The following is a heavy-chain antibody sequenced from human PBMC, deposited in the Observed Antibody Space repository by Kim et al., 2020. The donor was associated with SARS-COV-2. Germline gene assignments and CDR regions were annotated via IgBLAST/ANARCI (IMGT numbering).Heavy chain of an antibody. J-gene: IGHJ1*01. D-gene: IGHD2-15*01. V-gene: IGHV3-23*01. CDR1: GFTFSNDA. CDR3: AMGVSAGHYYGLHH. CDR2: ISASGGST. Sequence: GGSLRLSCEASGFTFSNDAMSWVRQAPGKALKWVSRISASGGSTYYADSVKGRFTISRDSSKNTLYLQVNSLRAEDTAVYYCAMGVSAGHYYGLHHWGQG.